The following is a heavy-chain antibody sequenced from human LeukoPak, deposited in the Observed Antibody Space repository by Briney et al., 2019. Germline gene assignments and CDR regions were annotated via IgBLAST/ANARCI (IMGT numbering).Heavy chain of an antibody. J-gene: IGHJ6*02. CDR2: IVVGSGNT. V-gene: IGHV1-58*02. Sequence: SVKVSCKASGFTFTSSAMQWVRQARGQRLEWIGWIVVGSGNTNYAQKFQERVTITRDMSTSTAYMELSSLRSEDTAAYYCAAEGRGYYYDSSVPNYYYYGMDVWGQGTTVTVSS. CDR3: AAEGRGYYYDSSVPNYYYYGMDV. D-gene: IGHD3-22*01. CDR1: GFTFTSSA.